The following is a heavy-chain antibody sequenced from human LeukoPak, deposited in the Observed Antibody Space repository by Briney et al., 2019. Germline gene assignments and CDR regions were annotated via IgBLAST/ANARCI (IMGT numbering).Heavy chain of an antibody. Sequence: PGGSLRLSCAASGFTFSSYNMNWIRQPPGKGLEWIGSIYYSGSTYYNPSLKSRVTISVDTSKNQFSLKLSSVTAADTAVYYCASTVGTAMVNYWGQGTLVTVSS. V-gene: IGHV4-39*01. CDR3: ASTVGTAMVNY. J-gene: IGHJ4*02. CDR1: GFTFSSYN. CDR2: IYYSGST. D-gene: IGHD5-18*01.